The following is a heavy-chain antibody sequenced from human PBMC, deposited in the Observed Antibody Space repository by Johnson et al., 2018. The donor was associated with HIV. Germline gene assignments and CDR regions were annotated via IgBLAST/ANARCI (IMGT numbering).Heavy chain of an antibody. CDR2: IWYDGSNE. CDR1: RFIFDDYG. D-gene: IGHD1-7*01. J-gene: IGHJ3*02. Sequence: QVQLVESGGGMVRPGGSLRLSCAASRFIFDDYGMSWVRQAPGKGLEWVAVIWYDGSNEYYGDSVKGRFAISRDNAKNSLYLQMNSLRAEDTAVYYCARGLTGTRRDAFDIWGQGTMVTVSS. V-gene: IGHV3-33*08. CDR3: ARGLTGTRRDAFDI.